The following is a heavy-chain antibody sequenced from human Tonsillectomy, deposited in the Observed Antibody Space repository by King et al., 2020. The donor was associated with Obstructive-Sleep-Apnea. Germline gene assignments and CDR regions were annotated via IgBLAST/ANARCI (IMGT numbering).Heavy chain of an antibody. CDR3: ARETGTTYTTLDY. V-gene: IGHV3-21*01. CDR1: GFTFSSYS. Sequence: VQLVESGGGLVKPGGSLRLSCAASGFTFSSYSMNWVRQAPGKGLEWVSSISSSSRYIYYADSVKGRFTISRDNAKNSLYLQMNSLRAEATAVYYCARETGTTYTTLDYWGQGTLVTVSS. CDR2: ISSSSRYI. J-gene: IGHJ4*02. D-gene: IGHD1-1*01.